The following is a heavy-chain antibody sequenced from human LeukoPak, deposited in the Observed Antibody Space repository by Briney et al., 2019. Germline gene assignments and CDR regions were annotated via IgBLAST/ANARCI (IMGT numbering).Heavy chain of an antibody. V-gene: IGHV4-59*01. CDR3: VSASSWGSLFDY. Sequence: SETLSLTCTVAGGSISSYYSSWIRQPPGKGLEWIGYIYYIGSTNYNPSLKSRVTISVDTSKNQLSLKLSSVAGADPAVYYCVSASSWGSLFDYWGEGTLVSVPS. CDR2: IYYIGST. J-gene: IGHJ4*02. D-gene: IGHD3-16*01. CDR1: GGSISSYY.